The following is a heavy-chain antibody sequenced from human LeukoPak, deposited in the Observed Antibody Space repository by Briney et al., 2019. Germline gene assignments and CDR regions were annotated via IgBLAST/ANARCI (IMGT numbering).Heavy chain of an antibody. Sequence: PSETLSLTCTVSGGSISSGGYYWSWIRQPPGKGLEWIGYIYHSGSTYYNPSLKSRLTISVDRSKNQFSLKLTSVTAADTAVYYCARESPSSPSRAAIDLWGRGTQVTVSS. CDR1: GGSISSGGYY. CDR2: IYHSGST. V-gene: IGHV4-30-2*01. D-gene: IGHD2-15*01. J-gene: IGHJ2*01. CDR3: ARESPSSPSRAAIDL.